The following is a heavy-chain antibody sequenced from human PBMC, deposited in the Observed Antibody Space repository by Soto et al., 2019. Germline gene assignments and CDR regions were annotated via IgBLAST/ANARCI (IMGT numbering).Heavy chain of an antibody. D-gene: IGHD6-6*01. V-gene: IGHV3-30*03. CDR2: ISYAGSNI. CDR1: GYTFSSYG. J-gene: IGHJ4*02. CDR3: ARDSSEWGMAGRLDY. Sequence: VQLVESGGGVVQPGMSLRLSCAASGYTFSSYGMHWVRQAPGKGLEWAAVISYAGSNIYYADSVKGRFTISRDNSKNTLYLHLNSLRAEDTAVYYCARDSSEWGMAGRLDYWGQGTLVTVSS.